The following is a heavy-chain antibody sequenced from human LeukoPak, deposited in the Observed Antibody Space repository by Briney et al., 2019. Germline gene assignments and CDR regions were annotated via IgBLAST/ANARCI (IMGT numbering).Heavy chain of an antibody. D-gene: IGHD3-16*02. CDR1: GYTFTSYA. Sequence: ASVKVSCKASGYTFTSYAMNWVRQAPGQGLEWMGWMNPNSGNTGYAQKFQGRVTITRNTSISTAYMELSSLRSEDTAVYYCARSPLGELSSYFDYWGQGTLVTVSS. CDR2: MNPNSGNT. CDR3: ARSPLGELSSYFDY. J-gene: IGHJ4*02. V-gene: IGHV1-8*03.